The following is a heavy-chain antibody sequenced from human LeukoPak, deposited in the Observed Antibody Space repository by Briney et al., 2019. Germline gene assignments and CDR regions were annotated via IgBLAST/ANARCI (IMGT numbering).Heavy chain of an antibody. J-gene: IGHJ4*02. CDR2: IYYSGST. CDR3: ARLHYYGSGSPLFDY. Sequence: PLETLSLTCTVSGGSISSSSYYWGWIRQPPGKGLEWIGSIYYSGSTYYNPSLKSRVTISVDTSKNQFSLKLSSVTAADTAVYCCARLHYYGSGSPLFDYWGQGTLVTVSS. CDR1: GGSISSSSYY. D-gene: IGHD3-10*01. V-gene: IGHV4-39*01.